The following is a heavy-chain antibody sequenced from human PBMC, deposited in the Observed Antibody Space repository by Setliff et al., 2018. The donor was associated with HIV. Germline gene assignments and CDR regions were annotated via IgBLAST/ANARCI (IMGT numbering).Heavy chain of an antibody. V-gene: IGHV3-7*01. D-gene: IGHD2-21*01. Sequence: GALRLSCAASGFTFSDYAMTWVRQPPGKGLEWVANIKQDGSEKFYVDSVKGRFTISRDNAKNSLYLQMNSLRAEDTAVYYCARDSSTAEGGGDNFDLLRRGTLVTVSS. CDR3: ARDSSTAEGGGDNFDL. J-gene: IGHJ2*01. CDR1: GFTFSDYA. CDR2: IKQDGSEK.